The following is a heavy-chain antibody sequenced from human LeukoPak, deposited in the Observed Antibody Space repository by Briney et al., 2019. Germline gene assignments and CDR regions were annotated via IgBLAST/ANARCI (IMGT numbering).Heavy chain of an antibody. CDR2: IIPIFGTA. J-gene: IGHJ5*02. CDR1: GYTFTSYD. V-gene: IGHV1-69*05. CDR3: ARDSDYYYDSSGYYGPWFDP. Sequence: ASVKVSCKASGYTFTSYDINWVRQATGQGLEWMGGIIPIFGTANYAQKFQGRVTITTDESTSTAYMELSSLRSEDTAVYYCARDSDYYYDSSGYYGPWFDPWGQGTLVTVSS. D-gene: IGHD3-22*01.